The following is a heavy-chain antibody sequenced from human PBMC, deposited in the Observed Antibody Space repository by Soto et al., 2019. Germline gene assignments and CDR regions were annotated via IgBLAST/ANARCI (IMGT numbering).Heavy chain of an antibody. J-gene: IGHJ4*02. D-gene: IGHD2-8*01. V-gene: IGHV4-4*02. CDR1: GVSISSGNW. Sequence: PSETLSLTCAVSGVSISSGNWWTWVRQTPQRGLEYIGEIFHDGTANYYPSFERRVAISVDTSNNQFSLKLPSVTAAHTAIYFCARLVYDTRLNYMYFDFWGQGALVTVSS. CDR2: IFHDGTA. CDR3: ARLVYDTRLNYMYFDF.